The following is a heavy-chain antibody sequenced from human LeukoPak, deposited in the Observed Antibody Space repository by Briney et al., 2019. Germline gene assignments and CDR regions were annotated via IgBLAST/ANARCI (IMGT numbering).Heavy chain of an antibody. Sequence: GGSLRLSCAASGFTFSSYSMNWVRQAPGKGLEWGSSISSSSSYIYYADSVKGRFTISRDNAKNSLYLQMNSLRAEDTAVYYCARDRIAVARDYYGMDVWGKGTTVTVSS. CDR3: ARDRIAVARDYYGMDV. D-gene: IGHD6-19*01. J-gene: IGHJ6*04. CDR2: ISSSSSYI. CDR1: GFTFSSYS. V-gene: IGHV3-21*01.